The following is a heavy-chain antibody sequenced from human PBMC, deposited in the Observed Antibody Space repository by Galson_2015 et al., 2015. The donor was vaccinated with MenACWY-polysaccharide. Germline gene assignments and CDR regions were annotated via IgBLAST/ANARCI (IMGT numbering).Heavy chain of an antibody. J-gene: IGHJ5*02. CDR2: ISSDGDDK. V-gene: IGHV3-30-3*01. CDR1: GFNFNIHT. D-gene: IGHD6-19*01. Sequence: SLRLSCAAAGFNFNIHTMHWVRQAPGKGLEWVALISSDGDDKYYADSVKGRFTISRDNHKNMVFLEMNGLRAEDTAVYYCVREGGGGNGWYWFDLWGQGTRVTVSS. CDR3: VREGGGGNGWYWFDL.